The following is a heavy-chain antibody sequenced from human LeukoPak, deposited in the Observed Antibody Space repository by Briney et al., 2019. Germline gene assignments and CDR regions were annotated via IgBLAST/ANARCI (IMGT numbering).Heavy chain of an antibody. J-gene: IGHJ4*02. Sequence: SVKVSCKASGGTFSSYAISWVRQAPGQGLEWMGGIIPIFGTANYAQKFQGRVTITADESTSTAYMELSSLRSEDTAVYYCARAGDDFWSGYPYYFDYWGQGTLVTVSS. V-gene: IGHV1-69*01. D-gene: IGHD3-3*01. CDR3: ARAGDDFWSGYPYYFDY. CDR2: IIPIFGTA. CDR1: GGTFSSYA.